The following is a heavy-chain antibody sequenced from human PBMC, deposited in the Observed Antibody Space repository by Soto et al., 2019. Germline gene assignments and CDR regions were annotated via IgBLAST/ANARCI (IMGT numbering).Heavy chain of an antibody. J-gene: IGHJ4*02. CDR3: ARTTAVPNSLRSRYFFDY. CDR1: GGSFSGYY. V-gene: IGHV4-34*11. CDR2: VYYSGTT. D-gene: IGHD4-17*01. Sequence: SETLSLTCAVYGGSFSGYYWSWIRQPPGKGLEWIGYVYYSGTTNYNPSLKSRVTISVDLSKNQFSLRLSSVTTADTALYYCARTTAVPNSLRSRYFFDYWGQGTLVTVSS.